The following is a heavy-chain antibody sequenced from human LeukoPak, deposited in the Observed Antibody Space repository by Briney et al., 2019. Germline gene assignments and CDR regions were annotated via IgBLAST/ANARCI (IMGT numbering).Heavy chain of an antibody. V-gene: IGHV3-20*04. CDR1: GFTVSSNY. J-gene: IGHJ4*02. CDR3: ARKGSLGYYFDY. Sequence: GGSLRLSCAASGFTVSSNYMSWVRQAPGKGLEWVSGINWNGGSTGYADSVKGRFTISRDNAKNSLYLQMNSLRAEDTALYYCARKGSLGYYFDYWGQGTLVTVSS. CDR2: INWNGGST. D-gene: IGHD3-10*01.